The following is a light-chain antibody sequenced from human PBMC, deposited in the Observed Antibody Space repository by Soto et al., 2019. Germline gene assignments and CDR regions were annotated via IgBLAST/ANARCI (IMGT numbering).Light chain of an antibody. J-gene: IGKJ1*01. V-gene: IGKV3-11*01. CDR3: QQRSNWRGT. Sequence: ESVMTQSPATLSVSPWERATLSCRASQSVSSSYLAWYQQKPGQAPRLLIYDASNRATGIPARFSGSGSGTDFTLTISSLEPEDFAVYYCQQRSNWRGTFGQGTKVDI. CDR2: DAS. CDR1: QSVSSSY.